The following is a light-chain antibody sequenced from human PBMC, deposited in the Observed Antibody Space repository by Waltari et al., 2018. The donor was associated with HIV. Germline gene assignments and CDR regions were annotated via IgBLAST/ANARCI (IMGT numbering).Light chain of an antibody. Sequence: QSALTQPASVSGSPGPSITISCTGSSSDVGGSNYVSWYQQHPGKASNLRIYDVSNRPSGVANRFSGSKSGNTASLTISGLQAEDEADYYCSSYTTSSTFHVIFGGGTKLTVL. V-gene: IGLV2-14*03. J-gene: IGLJ2*01. CDR1: SSDVGGSNY. CDR2: DVS. CDR3: SSYTTSSTFHVI.